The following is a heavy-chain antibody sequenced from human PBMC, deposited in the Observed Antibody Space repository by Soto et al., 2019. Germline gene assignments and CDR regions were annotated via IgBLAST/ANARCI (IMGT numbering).Heavy chain of an antibody. CDR2: IYNSGGT. CDR1: GGSIRSYW. Sequence: TSETLSLTCTVSGGSIRSYWWSWIRQPAGKGLEWIGRIYNSGGTDDNPFLKSRVTMSLDTSKNQISLKMSSVTAADTAVYYCASQRARWGPYGMDVWGQGTTVTVSS. CDR3: ASQRARWGPYGMDV. J-gene: IGHJ6*02. D-gene: IGHD3-16*01. V-gene: IGHV4-4*07.